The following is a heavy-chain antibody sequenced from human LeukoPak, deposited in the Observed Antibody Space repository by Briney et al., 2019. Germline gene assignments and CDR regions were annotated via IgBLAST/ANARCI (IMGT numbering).Heavy chain of an antibody. D-gene: IGHD3-3*01. CDR1: GFTLPGHT. Sequence: PGGSLRLSCAASGFTLPGHTMTWLRQAPGKGLEWVSIIGGRDDKTYYADSVKGRFTISRDNPRNILHLQLNSLRAEDTAVYYCAKDPIPLYDFWTGHKWGQGTLVTVSS. CDR3: AKDPIPLYDFWTGHK. CDR2: IGGRDDKT. V-gene: IGHV3-23*01. J-gene: IGHJ4*02.